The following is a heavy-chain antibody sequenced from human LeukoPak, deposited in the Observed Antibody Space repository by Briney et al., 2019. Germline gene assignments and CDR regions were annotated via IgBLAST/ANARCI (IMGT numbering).Heavy chain of an antibody. Sequence: GASVKVSCKVSGYTLTELSMHWVRQAPGKGLEWLGGFDPEDGETIYAQNFQGRVTMTEDTSTDTAYMELSSLRSEDTAVYYCATLPLYCSSTSCSPYYYYYYMDVWGKGTAVTVSS. CDR3: ATLPLYCSSTSCSPYYYYYYMDV. D-gene: IGHD2-2*01. V-gene: IGHV1-24*01. CDR1: GYTLTELS. CDR2: FDPEDGET. J-gene: IGHJ6*03.